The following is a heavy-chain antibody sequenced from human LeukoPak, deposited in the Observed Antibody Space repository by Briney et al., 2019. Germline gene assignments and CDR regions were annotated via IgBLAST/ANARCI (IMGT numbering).Heavy chain of an antibody. V-gene: IGHV4-61*05. CDR2: IYYSGST. CDR3: ARGSIRYFDY. J-gene: IGHJ4*02. Sequence: PSETLSLTCTVSGGSISSSSYHWNWVRQPPGKGLEWIGYIYYSGSTNYNPSLESRVTISVDTSKNQFSLKLSSVTAADTAVYYCARGSIRYFDYWGQGTLVTVSS. CDR1: GGSISSSSYH.